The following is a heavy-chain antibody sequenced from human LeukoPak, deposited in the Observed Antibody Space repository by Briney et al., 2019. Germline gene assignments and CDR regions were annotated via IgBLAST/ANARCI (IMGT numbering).Heavy chain of an antibody. CDR2: ISYDGSNK. V-gene: IGHV3-30-3*01. D-gene: IGHD6-6*01. CDR3: ARVVAALDDAFDI. J-gene: IGHJ3*02. CDR1: GFTFSSYA. Sequence: GGSLRLSCAASGFTFSSYAMHWVRQAPGKGLEWVAVISYDGSNKYYADSVKGRFTISRDNSKNTLYLQMNSLRAEDTAVYYCARVVAALDDAFDIWGQGTMVTVSS.